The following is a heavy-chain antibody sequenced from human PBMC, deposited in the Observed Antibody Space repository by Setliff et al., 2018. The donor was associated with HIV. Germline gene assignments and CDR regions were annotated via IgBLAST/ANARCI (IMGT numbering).Heavy chain of an antibody. CDR1: GGPLSGYF. V-gene: IGHV4-34*01. Sequence: SETLSLTCTVSGGPLSGYFWTWIRQTPDKGLEWIGDINHSGTTNYNLSLKSRTTLSLDTSKNQLFLKLTSVVAADTGLYFCARGRDASTWYLSHFYSYYYLDVWGNGTTVTV. CDR2: INHSGTT. D-gene: IGHD6-13*01. J-gene: IGHJ6*03. CDR3: ARGRDASTWYLSHFYSYYYLDV.